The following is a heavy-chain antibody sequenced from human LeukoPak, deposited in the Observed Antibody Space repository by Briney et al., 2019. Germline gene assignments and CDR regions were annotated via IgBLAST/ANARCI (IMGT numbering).Heavy chain of an antibody. V-gene: IGHV3-48*03. CDR1: GFTFSSYE. J-gene: IGHJ4*02. CDR3: AELGITMIGGV. CDR2: ISSSGSTM. Sequence: GGSLRLSCAASGFTFSSYEMNWVRQAPGKGLEWVSYISSSGSTMYYADSVKGRFTISRDNAKNSLYLQMNSLRAEDTAVYYCAELGITMIGGVWGQGTLVTVSS. D-gene: IGHD3-10*02.